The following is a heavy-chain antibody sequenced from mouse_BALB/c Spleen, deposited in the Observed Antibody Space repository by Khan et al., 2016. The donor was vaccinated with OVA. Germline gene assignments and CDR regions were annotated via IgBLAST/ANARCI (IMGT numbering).Heavy chain of an antibody. D-gene: IGHD2-3*01. CDR1: GYSITSGYY. V-gene: IGHV3-6*02. Sequence: EVKLQESGPGLVKPSQSLSLTCSVTGYSITSGYYWNWIRQFPGNKMEWMGYITYDGSNNYNPALKNRIPITRDTSKNQFFLKLNSVTTEETATYSSARGWLANVDYWGQGTTLTVSS. CDR2: ITYDGSN. CDR3: ARGWLANVDY. J-gene: IGHJ2*01.